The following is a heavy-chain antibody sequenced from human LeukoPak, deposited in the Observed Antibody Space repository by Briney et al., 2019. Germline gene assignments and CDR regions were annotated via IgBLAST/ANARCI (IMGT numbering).Heavy chain of an antibody. J-gene: IGHJ3*02. D-gene: IGHD4-17*01. CDR3: AREPLTTSAFDI. Sequence: GRSLRLSCAASEFTFSSYAMHWVRQAPGKGLEWVAVISYGGSNKYYADSVKGRFTISRDNSKNTLYLQMNSLRAEDTAVYYCAREPLTTSAFDIWGQGTMVTVSS. CDR2: ISYGGSNK. V-gene: IGHV3-30-3*01. CDR1: EFTFSSYA.